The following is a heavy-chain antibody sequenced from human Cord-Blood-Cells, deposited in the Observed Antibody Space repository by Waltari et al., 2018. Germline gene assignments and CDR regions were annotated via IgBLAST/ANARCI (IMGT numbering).Heavy chain of an antibody. CDR2: IYTSGST. CDR1: VGSISRVCYY. Sequence: QVQLQESGPGLVKPSQTLSLTCPVSVGSISRVCYYWVGIRQPAGKGLEWIGYIYTSGSTNYNPSLKSRVTISVDTSKNQFSLKLSSVTAADTAVYYCARAFSSIAARYFDYWGQGTLVTVSS. J-gene: IGHJ4*02. D-gene: IGHD6-6*01. CDR3: ARAFSSIAARYFDY. V-gene: IGHV4-61*09.